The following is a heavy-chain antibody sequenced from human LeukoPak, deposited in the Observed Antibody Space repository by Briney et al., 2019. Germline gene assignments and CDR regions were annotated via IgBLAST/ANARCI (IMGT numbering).Heavy chain of an antibody. V-gene: IGHV4-39*01. D-gene: IGHD3-10*01. CDR3: ARHELVGGSGSLDY. J-gene: IGHJ4*02. CDR2: NYYSGST. Sequence: PSETLSLTCTVSGGSISSSSYYGGRLRQPPGKVLERVGSNYYSGSTYYTPSLKSRVTLSVDTSKNQFSLKLSSVTAADTAVYYCARHELVGGSGSLDYWGQGTLVTVSS. CDR1: GGSISSSSYY.